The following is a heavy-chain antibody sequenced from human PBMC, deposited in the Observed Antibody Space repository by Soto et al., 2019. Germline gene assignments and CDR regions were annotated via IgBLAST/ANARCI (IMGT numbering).Heavy chain of an antibody. Sequence: GGSLRLSCAASGFTFSSYWMHWVHQAPGKGLVWVSRINSDGSSTSYADSVKGRFTISRDNAKNTLYLQMNSLRAEDTAVYYCARYSSSSDLDYWGQGTLVTVSS. J-gene: IGHJ4*02. CDR2: INSDGSST. CDR3: ARYSSSSDLDY. D-gene: IGHD6-13*01. CDR1: GFTFSSYW. V-gene: IGHV3-74*01.